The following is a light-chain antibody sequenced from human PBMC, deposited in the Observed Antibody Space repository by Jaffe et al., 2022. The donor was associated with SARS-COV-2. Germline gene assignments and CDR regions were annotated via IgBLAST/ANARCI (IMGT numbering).Light chain of an antibody. Sequence: QSALTQPPSVSGSPGQSVTISCTGTSSDVGNYNRVSWYQQPPGTAPKLMIYEVTNRPSGVPDRFSGSQSGYTASLTISGLQAEDEADYYCSLYTSSSTVVFGGGTKLTVL. CDR3: SLYTSSSTVV. J-gene: IGLJ3*02. CDR2: EVT. V-gene: IGLV2-18*01. CDR1: SSDVGNYNR.